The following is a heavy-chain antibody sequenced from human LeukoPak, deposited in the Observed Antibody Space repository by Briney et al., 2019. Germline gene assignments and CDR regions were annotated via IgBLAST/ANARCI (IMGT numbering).Heavy chain of an antibody. J-gene: IGHJ4*02. CDR3: ASGKQALYSSGWPSSTLDY. CDR1: GFTVSSNY. D-gene: IGHD6-25*01. CDR2: IYSGGST. Sequence: PGGSLRLSCAASGFTVSSNYMSWVRQAPGKGLEWVSVIYSGGSTYYADSVKGRFTISRDNSKNTLYLQMNSLRAEDTAVYYCASGKQALYSSGWPSSTLDYWGQGTLVTVSS. V-gene: IGHV3-53*01.